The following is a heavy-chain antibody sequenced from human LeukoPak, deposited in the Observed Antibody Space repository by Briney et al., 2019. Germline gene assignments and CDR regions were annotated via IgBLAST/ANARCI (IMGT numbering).Heavy chain of an antibody. CDR1: GFTFGSYA. J-gene: IGHJ4*02. CDR3: VKGGTDYDFWNDSSYSYYFDF. Sequence: PGGSPRLSCVASGFTFGSYAMSWVRQAPGKGLEWVSYINGRGGSTFYADSVKGRLTISRDNSKSTLFLQMNSPRVEDTAIYYCVKGGTDYDFWNDSSYSYYFDFWGQGTLVTVSS. D-gene: IGHD3-3*01. V-gene: IGHV3-23*01. CDR2: INGRGGST.